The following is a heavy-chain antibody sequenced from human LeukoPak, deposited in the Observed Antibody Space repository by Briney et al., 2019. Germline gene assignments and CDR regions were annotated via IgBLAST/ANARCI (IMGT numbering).Heavy chain of an antibody. D-gene: IGHD3-22*01. Sequence: PSETLSLTCAVYGGSFSGYYWSWIRQPPGKGLEWIGEINHSGSTNYNPSLKSRVTISVDTSKNQFSLKLSSVTAADTAVYYCARLYDSSGYYYLNSYYYGMDVWGQGTTVTVSS. CDR2: INHSGST. CDR3: ARLYDSSGYYYLNSYYYGMDV. J-gene: IGHJ6*02. V-gene: IGHV4-34*01. CDR1: GGSFSGYY.